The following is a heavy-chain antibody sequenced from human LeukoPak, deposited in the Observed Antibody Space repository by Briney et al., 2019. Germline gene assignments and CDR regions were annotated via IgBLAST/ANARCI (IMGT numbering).Heavy chain of an antibody. Sequence: GGSLRLSCAASGFTFRNYGMHWVRLAPGKGLGWVAFIRYDGSIKYYVDSVKGRFTVSRDNSKNTLYLQMNSLRAEDTAVYYCAKDVNVGGDYFEYWGQGTLVTVSS. CDR3: AKDVNVGGDYFEY. D-gene: IGHD3-10*01. J-gene: IGHJ4*02. CDR1: GFTFRNYG. V-gene: IGHV3-30*02. CDR2: IRYDGSIK.